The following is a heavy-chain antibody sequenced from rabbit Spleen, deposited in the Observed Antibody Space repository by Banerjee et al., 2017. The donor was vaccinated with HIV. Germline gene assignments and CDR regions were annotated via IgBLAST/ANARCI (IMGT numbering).Heavy chain of an antibody. Sequence: QSLEESGGDLVKPGASLTLTCTASGFDFSSYGVSWVRQAPGKGLEWIGYIDPIFHITTYANWVNGRFSISRENTQNTVYLQLNSLTAADTATYFCVRGASSSGYYSLWGPGTLVTVS. CDR1: GFDFSSYG. CDR3: VRGASSSGYYSL. CDR2: IDPIFHIT. D-gene: IGHD1-1*01. V-gene: IGHV1S7*01. J-gene: IGHJ4*01.